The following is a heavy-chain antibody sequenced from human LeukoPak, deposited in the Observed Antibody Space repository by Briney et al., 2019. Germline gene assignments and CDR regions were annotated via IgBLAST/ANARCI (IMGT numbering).Heavy chain of an antibody. V-gene: IGHV3-23*01. CDR2: ISGSGGST. D-gene: IGHD4-17*01. CDR3: AKDHKSDDYGDYPDY. J-gene: IGHJ4*02. Sequence: PGGSLRLSCAASGFTFSSYAMSWVRQAPGKGLEWVSAISGSGGSTYYADSVKGRFTISRDNSKNTLYLQMNSLRAEDTAVYYCAKDHKSDDYGDYPDYWGQGTLVTVPS. CDR1: GFTFSSYA.